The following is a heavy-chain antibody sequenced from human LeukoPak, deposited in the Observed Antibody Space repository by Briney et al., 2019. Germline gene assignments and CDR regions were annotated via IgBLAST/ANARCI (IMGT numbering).Heavy chain of an antibody. CDR2: IYYTGST. J-gene: IGHJ4*02. Sequence: SETLSLTCTVSGGSINNYWWSWIRQPPGKGLEWIGYIYYTGSTNYNPSLKSRVTISVDRSKNQFSLKLSSVTAADTAVYYCVTYYFDSSGPKKNYWGQGTLVTVSS. CDR3: VTYYFDSSGPKKNY. V-gene: IGHV4-59*12. D-gene: IGHD3-22*01. CDR1: GGSINNYW.